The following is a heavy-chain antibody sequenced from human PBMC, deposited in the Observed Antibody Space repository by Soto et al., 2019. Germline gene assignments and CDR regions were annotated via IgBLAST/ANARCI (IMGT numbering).Heavy chain of an antibody. CDR1: GGSISITNW. D-gene: IGHD2-21*01. Sequence: QVQLRESGPGLVKTSGTLSLTCAVSGGSISITNWWTLLRQPPGKGLEWIGEIYHSGSHTYSPSFRGRATISVDMSNTQFSLRLRSVTAADTDVDYCATLTPRIVVALLPIPPWGQGILVTGPS. CDR2: IYHSGSH. J-gene: IGHJ5*02. V-gene: IGHV4-4*02. CDR3: ATLTPRIVVALLPIPP.